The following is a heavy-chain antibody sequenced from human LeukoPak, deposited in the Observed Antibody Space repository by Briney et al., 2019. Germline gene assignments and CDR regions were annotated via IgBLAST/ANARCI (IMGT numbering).Heavy chain of an antibody. CDR1: GFTFDDYA. V-gene: IGHV3-43*02. Sequence: GGSLRLSCAASGFTFDDYAMHWVRQAPGKGLERVSLISGDGGSTYYADSVKGRFTISRDNSKSSLYLQMNSLRTEDTALYYCAKQSSYYYGSGSYYTLWGQGALVTVSS. D-gene: IGHD3-10*01. J-gene: IGHJ4*02. CDR2: ISGDGGST. CDR3: AKQSSYYYGSGSYYTL.